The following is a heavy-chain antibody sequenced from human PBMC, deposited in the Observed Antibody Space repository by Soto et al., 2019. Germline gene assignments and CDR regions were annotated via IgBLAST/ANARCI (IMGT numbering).Heavy chain of an antibody. Sequence: VESGGGLVQPGGSLRLSCGASGFALSEHWMSWVRQAPGKGLEWVAKINRDGRDKIYVDSVRGRFTISRDNTKNSLFLQMSSLSDDDTAVYYCVVEAWWRLTTWGQGAMVTVSS. J-gene: IGHJ3*01. CDR3: VVEAWWRLTT. CDR2: INRDGRDK. V-gene: IGHV3-7*01. CDR1: GFALSEHW. D-gene: IGHD2-8*02.